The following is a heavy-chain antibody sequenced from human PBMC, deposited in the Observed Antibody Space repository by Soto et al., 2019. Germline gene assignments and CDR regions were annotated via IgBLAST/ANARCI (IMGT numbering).Heavy chain of an antibody. Sequence: PGGSLRLSCAAAGFTFSRYAMNWIRQASGGGLEWISSTSGSGGRTYYADSVKGRFTISRGNSQNTLYLQMDSLEVEDTAVYYCAKRGPGGSVVVVSATTGDFDYWGQGTLVTVSS. V-gene: IGHV3-23*01. CDR3: AKRGPGGSVVVVSATTGDFDY. CDR1: GFTFSRYA. CDR2: TSGSGGRT. J-gene: IGHJ4*02. D-gene: IGHD2-15*01.